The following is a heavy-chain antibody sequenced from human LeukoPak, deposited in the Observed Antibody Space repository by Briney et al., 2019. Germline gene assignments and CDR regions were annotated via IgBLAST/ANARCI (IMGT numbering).Heavy chain of an antibody. CDR2: IYYSGST. D-gene: IGHD3-22*01. Sequence: PSETLSLTCTVSGGSISSYYWSWIRQPPGKGLEWIGYIYYSGSTNYNPSLKSRVTISVDTSKNQFSLKLSSATAADTAVYYCARDKGIYDSSGYTFDYWGQGTLVTVSS. J-gene: IGHJ4*02. V-gene: IGHV4-59*01. CDR3: ARDKGIYDSSGYTFDY. CDR1: GGSISSYY.